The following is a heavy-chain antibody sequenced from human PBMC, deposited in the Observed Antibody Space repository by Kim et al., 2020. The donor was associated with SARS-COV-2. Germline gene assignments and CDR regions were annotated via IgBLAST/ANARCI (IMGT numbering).Heavy chain of an antibody. Sequence: SETLSLTCTVSGGSISSYYWSWIRQPPGKGLEWIGYIYYSGSTNYNPSLKSRVTISVDTSKNQFSLKLSSVTAADTAVYYCARGGGSYFFWGQGTLVTVSS. CDR2: IYYSGST. V-gene: IGHV4-59*01. D-gene: IGHD1-26*01. J-gene: IGHJ4*02. CDR1: GGSISSYY. CDR3: ARGGGSYFF.